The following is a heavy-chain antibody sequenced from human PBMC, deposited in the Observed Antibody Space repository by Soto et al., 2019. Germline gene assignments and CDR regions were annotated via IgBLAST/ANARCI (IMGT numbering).Heavy chain of an antibody. CDR3: AREKLLWFGELLYYYYGMDV. D-gene: IGHD3-10*01. Sequence: QVQLVQSGAEVKKPGSSVKVSCKASGGTFSSYAISWVRQAPGQGLEWMGGIIPIFGTANYAQKFQGRVTMTADDATSTAYMGLSSLRSDDTAVYYCAREKLLWFGELLYYYYGMDVWGQGTPVTVSS. V-gene: IGHV1-69*12. CDR1: GGTFSSYA. J-gene: IGHJ6*02. CDR2: IIPIFGTA.